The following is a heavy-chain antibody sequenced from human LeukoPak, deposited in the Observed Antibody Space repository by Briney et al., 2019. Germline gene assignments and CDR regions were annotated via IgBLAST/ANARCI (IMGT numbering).Heavy chain of an antibody. J-gene: IGHJ6*03. V-gene: IGHV3-21*06. D-gene: IGHD3-22*01. CDR1: GFTFSSYS. Sequence: GGSLRLSCAASGFTFSSYSMNWVRQAPGKGLEWVSSISSSSSYIYYADSVKGRFTISRDNAKNSLYLQMNSLRAEDTAVYYCAREDSSPRYYYMDVWGKGTTVTVSS. CDR3: AREDSSPRYYYMDV. CDR2: ISSSSSYI.